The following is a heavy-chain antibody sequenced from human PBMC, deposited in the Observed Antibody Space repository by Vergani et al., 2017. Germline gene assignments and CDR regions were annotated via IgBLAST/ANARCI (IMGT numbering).Heavy chain of an antibody. V-gene: IGHV5-10-1*03. CDR2: IDPSDSYT. D-gene: IGHD3-22*01. Sequence: VQLVPSGAEVKKPGESLRISCKGSGYSFTSYWISWVRQMPGKGLEWMGRIDPSDSYTNYSPSFQGHVTISADKSISTAYLQWSSLKASDTAIYYCARVGWSYYDSSGYYYAPGGWFDPWGKGTLVTVSS. J-gene: IGHJ5*02. CDR1: GYSFTSYW. CDR3: ARVGWSYYDSSGYYYAPGGWFDP.